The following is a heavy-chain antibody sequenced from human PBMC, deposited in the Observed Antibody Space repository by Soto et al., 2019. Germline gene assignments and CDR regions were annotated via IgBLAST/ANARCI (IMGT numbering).Heavy chain of an antibody. CDR2: IYTGGDT. V-gene: IGHV3-66*01. D-gene: IGHD3-16*01. CDR1: GFTVSSNY. CDR3: ARDPFPRQQHPLLRSPPYYFDY. J-gene: IGHJ4*02. Sequence: EVQLVESGGGLVQPGGSLRLSCAASGFTVSSNYMSWVRQAPGKGLEWVSVIYTGGDTYYADSVKGRFTISRDNSKNTLYLQLNSLRAEDTAVYYCARDPFPRQQHPLLRSPPYYFDYWGQGTLVTVSS.